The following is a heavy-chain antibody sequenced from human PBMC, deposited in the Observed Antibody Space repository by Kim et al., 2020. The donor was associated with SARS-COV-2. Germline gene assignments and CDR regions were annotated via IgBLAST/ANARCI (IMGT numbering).Heavy chain of an antibody. Sequence: YADSVKGRFTISRDNSKNTLYLQMNSLRAEDTAVYYCARDLGARGWYPYYWGQGTLVTVSS. CDR3: ARDLGARGWYPYY. J-gene: IGHJ4*02. D-gene: IGHD6-19*01. V-gene: IGHV3-30*01.